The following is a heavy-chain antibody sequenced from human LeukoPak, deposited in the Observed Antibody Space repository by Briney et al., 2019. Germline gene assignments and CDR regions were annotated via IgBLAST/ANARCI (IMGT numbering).Heavy chain of an antibody. V-gene: IGHV1-2*02. CDR1: GYTFDENH. CDR2: INPKSGAT. CDR3: ARGGGIVVVITNDAFDI. Sequence: ASVKVSCKASGYTFDENHIHWVRQAPGQGPEWMGWINPKSGATDSAQQFQGRVTMTTDTSTSTAYMELRSLRSDDTAVYYCARGGGIVVVITNDAFDIWGQGTMVTVSS. J-gene: IGHJ3*02. D-gene: IGHD3-22*01.